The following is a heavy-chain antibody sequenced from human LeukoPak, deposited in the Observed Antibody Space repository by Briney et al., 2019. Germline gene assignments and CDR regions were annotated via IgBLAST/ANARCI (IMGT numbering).Heavy chain of an antibody. V-gene: IGHV3-74*01. CDR1: GFTFTKFW. J-gene: IGHJ3*02. CDR2: VKGDGIST. CDR3: ATGPYAAFEM. D-gene: IGHD2-2*01. Sequence: GGSLRLSCAASGFTFTKFWMHWVRQAPGRGLVWVSRVKGDGISTLYADSVKGRFTISRDNAKNTLYLQINSLRADDTALYYCATGPYAAFEMWGQGTMVTVSP.